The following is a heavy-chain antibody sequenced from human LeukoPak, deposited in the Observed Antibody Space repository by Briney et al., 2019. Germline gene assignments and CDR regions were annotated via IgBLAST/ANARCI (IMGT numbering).Heavy chain of an antibody. J-gene: IGHJ4*02. CDR1: GFTFSSYA. CDR3: ARENEVYSSSPLDY. CDR2: ISYDGSNK. Sequence: GGSLRLSCAASGFTFSSYAMHWVRQAPGKGLEWVAVISYDGSNKYYADSVKGRFTISRDNAKNSLYLQMNSLRAEDTAVYYCARENEVYSSSPLDYWGQGTLVTVSS. V-gene: IGHV3-30-3*01. D-gene: IGHD6-13*01.